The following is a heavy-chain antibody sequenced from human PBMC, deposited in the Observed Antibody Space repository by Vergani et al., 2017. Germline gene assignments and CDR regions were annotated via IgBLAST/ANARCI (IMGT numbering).Heavy chain of an antibody. D-gene: IGHD5-12*01. CDR2: ISGSGGST. Sequence: EVQLLESGGGLVQPGGSLRLSCAASGFTFSSYAMSWVRQAPGKGLEWVSTISGSGGSTYYADSVKGRFTISRDNSKNTLYLQMNSLRAEDTAVYYCAKPPKAYSGWDYWGQGTLVTVSS. CDR1: GFTFSSYA. V-gene: IGHV3-23*01. J-gene: IGHJ4*02. CDR3: AKPPKAYSGWDY.